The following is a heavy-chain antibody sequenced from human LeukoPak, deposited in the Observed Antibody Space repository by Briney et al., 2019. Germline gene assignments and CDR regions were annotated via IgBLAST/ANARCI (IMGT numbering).Heavy chain of an antibody. D-gene: IGHD3-16*01. V-gene: IGHV1-69*04. CDR2: IIPILGIA. CDR3: APTAGGVADP. Sequence: ASVKVSCKASGGTFSSYAISWVRQAPGQGLEWMGRIIPILGIANYAQKFQGRVTITADKSTSTAYTELSSLRSEDTAVYYCAPTAGGVADPWGQGTLVTVSS. CDR1: GGTFSSYA. J-gene: IGHJ5*02.